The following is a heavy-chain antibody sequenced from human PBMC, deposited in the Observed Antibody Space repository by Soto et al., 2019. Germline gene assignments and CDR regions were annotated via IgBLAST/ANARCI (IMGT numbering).Heavy chain of an antibody. CDR2: INPSGGST. CDR1: GYTFTSYY. J-gene: IGHJ3*02. CDR3: ARDKGRHYYDSSGLESNDAFDI. V-gene: IGHV1-46*01. Sequence: QVQLVQSGAEVKKPGASVKVSCKASGYTFTSYYMHWVRQAPGQGLEWMGIINPSGGSTSYARKFQGRVTMTRDTSTSTVYMELSSLRSEDTAVYYCARDKGRHYYDSSGLESNDAFDIWGQGTMVTVSS. D-gene: IGHD3-22*01.